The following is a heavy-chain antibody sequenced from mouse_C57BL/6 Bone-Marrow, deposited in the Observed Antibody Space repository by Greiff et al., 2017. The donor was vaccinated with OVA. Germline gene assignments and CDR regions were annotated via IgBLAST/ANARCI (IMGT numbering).Heavy chain of an antibody. V-gene: IGHV1-59*01. Sequence: QVQLQQPGAELVRPGTSVKLSCKASGYTFTSYWMHWVKQRPGQGLEWIGVIDPSDSYTNYNQKFKGKATLTVDTSSSTAYMQLSSLTSEDSAVYYCARNDGYPCYFDYWGQGTTLTVSS. CDR2: IDPSDSYT. CDR3: ARNDGYPCYFDY. J-gene: IGHJ2*01. D-gene: IGHD2-3*01. CDR1: GYTFTSYW.